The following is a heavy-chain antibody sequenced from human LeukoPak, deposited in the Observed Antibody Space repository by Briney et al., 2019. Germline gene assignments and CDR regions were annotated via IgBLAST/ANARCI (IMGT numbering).Heavy chain of an antibody. CDR3: ARVWFGELLLFDY. Sequence: PSETLSLTCAVSGYSISSGYYWGWIRQPPGKGLEWIGSIYHSGSTYYNPSLKSRVTISVDTSKNQFSLKLSSVTAADTAVYYCARVWFGELLLFDYWGQGTLVTVSS. J-gene: IGHJ4*02. V-gene: IGHV4-38-2*01. CDR2: IYHSGST. CDR1: GYSISSGYY. D-gene: IGHD3-10*01.